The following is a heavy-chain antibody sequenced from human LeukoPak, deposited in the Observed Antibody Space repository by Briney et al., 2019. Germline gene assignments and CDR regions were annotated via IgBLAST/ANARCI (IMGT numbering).Heavy chain of an antibody. CDR3: ARLKNERYYDFWSGPRDAFDI. D-gene: IGHD3-3*01. V-gene: IGHV4-59*08. Sequence: SETLSLTCTVSGGSISSYYWSWIRQPPGKGLEWIGYIYYSGSTNYNPSLKSRVTISVDTSKNQFSLKLSSVTAADTAVYYCARLKNERYYDFWSGPRDAFDIWGQGTMVTVSS. CDR2: IYYSGST. CDR1: GGSISSYY. J-gene: IGHJ3*02.